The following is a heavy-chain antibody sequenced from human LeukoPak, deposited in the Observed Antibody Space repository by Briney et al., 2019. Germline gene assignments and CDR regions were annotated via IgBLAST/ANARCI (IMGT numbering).Heavy chain of an antibody. CDR1: GFTFSSYA. Sequence: QAGGSLRLSCAASGFTFSSYAMHWVRQAPGKGLEWVAVISYDGSNKYYADSVKGRFTISRDNSKNTLYLQMNSLRAEDTAVYYCAKTLITVTTHDAFDIWGQGTMVTVSS. V-gene: IGHV3-30-3*02. D-gene: IGHD4-17*01. J-gene: IGHJ3*02. CDR2: ISYDGSNK. CDR3: AKTLITVTTHDAFDI.